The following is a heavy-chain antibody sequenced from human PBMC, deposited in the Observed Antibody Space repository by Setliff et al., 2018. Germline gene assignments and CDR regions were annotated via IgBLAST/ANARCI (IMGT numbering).Heavy chain of an antibody. CDR1: GFSFSDYA. D-gene: IGHD2-15*01. V-gene: IGHV3-23*03. CDR3: ARTCSGSGCYAGLES. J-gene: IGHJ4*02. Sequence: GGSLRLSCAASGFSFSDYAMTWVRQAPGKGLEWVSIIYGTARTTYSADSVKGRFTISRDNSKNTLYLQMNSLRPEDTAVYYCARTCSGSGCYAGLESWGQETPVTVSS. CDR2: IYGTARTT.